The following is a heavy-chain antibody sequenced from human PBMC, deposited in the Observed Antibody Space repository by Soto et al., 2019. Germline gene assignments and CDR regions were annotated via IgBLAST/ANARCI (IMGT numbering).Heavy chain of an antibody. CDR2: TYYRSKWFN. V-gene: IGHV6-1*01. CDR3: SRDRAVAGTYYYGMDV. D-gene: IGHD6-19*01. Sequence: SQTLSLTCAISGDSVSSNSAAWNWIRQSPSRGLEWLGRTYYRSKWFNDYAVSVKSRITINPDTSKNQFSLQLNSVTPEDTAVYYCSRDRAVAGTYYYGMDVWGQGPTVTVSS. CDR1: GDSVSSNSAA. J-gene: IGHJ6*02.